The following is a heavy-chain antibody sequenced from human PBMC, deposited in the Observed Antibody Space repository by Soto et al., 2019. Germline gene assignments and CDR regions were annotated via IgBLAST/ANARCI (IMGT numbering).Heavy chain of an antibody. CDR1: GYTFTSYG. V-gene: IGHV1-18*01. J-gene: IGHJ6*02. Sequence: QVQLVQSGAEVKKPGASVKVSCKASGYTFTSYGFSWVRQAPGQGLEWMGWINAYNGDTNYAQNLQGRVTMTTDTSTHTAYMALRSLRSEDTAVYYCARMVDVPYYYYGMDVWCQGTTVTVSS. D-gene: IGHD2-15*01. CDR2: INAYNGDT. CDR3: ARMVDVPYYYYGMDV.